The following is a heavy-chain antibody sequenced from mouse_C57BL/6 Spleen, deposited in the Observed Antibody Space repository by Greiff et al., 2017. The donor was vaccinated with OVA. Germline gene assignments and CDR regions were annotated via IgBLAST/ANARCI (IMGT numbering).Heavy chain of an antibody. CDR3: ARKDDGYYGY. V-gene: IGHV1-64*01. CDR1: GYTFTSYW. Sequence: QVQLKQPGAELVKPGASVKLSCKASGYTFTSYWMHWVKQRPGQGLEWIGMIHPNSGSTNYNEKFKSKATLTVDKSSSTAYMQLSSLTSEDSAVYYCARKDDGYYGYWGQGTTLTVSS. D-gene: IGHD2-3*01. J-gene: IGHJ2*01. CDR2: IHPNSGST.